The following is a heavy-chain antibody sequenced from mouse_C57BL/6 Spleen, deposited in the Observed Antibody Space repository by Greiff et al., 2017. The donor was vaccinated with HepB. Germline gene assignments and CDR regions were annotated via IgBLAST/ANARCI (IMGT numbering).Heavy chain of an antibody. V-gene: IGHV1-54*01. CDR2: INPGSGGT. J-gene: IGHJ2*01. Sequence: VQLQQSGAELVRPGTSVKVSCKASGYAFTNYLIEWVKQRPGQGLEWIGVINPGSGGTNYNEKFKGKATLTADKSSSTAYMQLSSLTSEDSAVYFCARSSYYYGSVDYWGQGTTLTVSS. CDR3: ARSSYYYGSVDY. CDR1: GYAFTNYL. D-gene: IGHD1-1*01.